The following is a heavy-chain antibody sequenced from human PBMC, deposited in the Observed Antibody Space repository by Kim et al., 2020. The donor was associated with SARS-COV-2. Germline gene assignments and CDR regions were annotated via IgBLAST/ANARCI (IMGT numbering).Heavy chain of an antibody. CDR3: ARGLSGGRSGFDY. Sequence: GGSLRLSCVASGFTFSSYSMNWVRQAPGKGLEWISYISSGSSTMFYADSVKGRFTISRDNANKSLYLQMSSLREEDTAVYYCARGLSGGRSGFDYWVQ. CDR1: GFTFSSYS. V-gene: IGHV3-48*02. J-gene: IGHJ4*02. D-gene: IGHD2-15*01. CDR2: ISSGSSTM.